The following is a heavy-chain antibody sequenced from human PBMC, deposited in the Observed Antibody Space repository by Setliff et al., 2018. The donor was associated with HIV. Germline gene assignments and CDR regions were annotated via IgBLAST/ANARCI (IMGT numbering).Heavy chain of an antibody. Sequence: SETLSLTCTVSGGSISSGVYYWSWIRQPAGKGLQWIGFIHHSVTTSYNPSLKSRVTISLDTPKNQFSLKLNSVIAADTAVYYCARNRVPSSLWGQGTLVTVSS. V-gene: IGHV4-61*10. CDR3: ARNRVPSSL. CDR2: IHHSVTT. J-gene: IGHJ4*02. CDR1: GGSISSGVYY. D-gene: IGHD3-10*01.